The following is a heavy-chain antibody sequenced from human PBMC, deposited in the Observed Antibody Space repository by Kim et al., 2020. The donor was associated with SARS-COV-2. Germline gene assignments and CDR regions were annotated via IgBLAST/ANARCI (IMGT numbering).Heavy chain of an antibody. CDR2: VSSSNT. CDR3: ASDGGIYSNTYYYMNA. Sequence: GGSLRLSCAASGFTFKCYSLNWVRQAPGKGLEWVSYVSSSNTYYADSVQGRFTISRDNAKNSVYLQMNSLRDEDTAVYYCASDGGIYSNTYYYMNAWGKG. D-gene: IGHD1-26*01. J-gene: IGHJ6*03. V-gene: IGHV3-48*02. CDR1: GFTFKCYS.